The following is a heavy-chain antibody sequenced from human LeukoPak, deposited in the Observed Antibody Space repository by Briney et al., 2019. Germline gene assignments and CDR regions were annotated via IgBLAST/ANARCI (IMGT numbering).Heavy chain of an antibody. CDR2: ISSSSSTK. D-gene: IGHD5-12*01. CDR1: GFTFSSYN. CDR3: ARTTLSDYVDIVATIPYFFDY. J-gene: IGHJ4*02. V-gene: IGHV3-48*02. Sequence: GGSLRLSCAASGFTFSSYNMNWVRQAPGKGLEWVSYISSSSSTKYYADSVKGRFTISRDNAKNSLYLQMNSPRDEDTAVYYCARTTLSDYVDIVATIPYFFDYWGQGTLVTVSS.